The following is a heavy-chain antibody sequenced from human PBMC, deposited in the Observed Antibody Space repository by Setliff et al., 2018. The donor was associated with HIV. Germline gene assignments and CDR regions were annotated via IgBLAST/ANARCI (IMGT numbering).Heavy chain of an antibody. J-gene: IGHJ4*02. D-gene: IGHD6-19*01. V-gene: IGHV4-38-2*02. CDR2: IYHTGSS. CDR3: ARETEAGTFDY. CDR1: GFSISSRYY. Sequence: PSETLSLTCDVSGFSISSRYYWGWIRQSPGKGLEWIGNIYHTGSSYYNPSLNDRVTVSVDTSKNQFSLKVSSVTAADTAVYYCARETEAGTFDYWGQGTLVTVSS.